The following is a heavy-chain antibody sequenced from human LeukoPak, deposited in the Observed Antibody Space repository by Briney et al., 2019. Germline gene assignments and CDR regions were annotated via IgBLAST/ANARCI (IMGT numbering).Heavy chain of an antibody. D-gene: IGHD2-15*01. Sequence: GGSLRLSCAASGFTFSSYWMSWVRQAPGKGLEWVANIKQDGSEKYYVDSVKGRFTISRDNAKNSLYPQMNSLRAEDTAVYYCAKVPILGYCSGGSCRNFDYWGQGTLVTVSS. CDR3: AKVPILGYCSGGSCRNFDY. V-gene: IGHV3-7*03. CDR1: GFTFSSYW. J-gene: IGHJ4*02. CDR2: IKQDGSEK.